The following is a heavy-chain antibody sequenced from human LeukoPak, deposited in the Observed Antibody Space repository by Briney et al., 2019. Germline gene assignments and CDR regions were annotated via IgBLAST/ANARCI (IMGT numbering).Heavy chain of an antibody. CDR1: GGSISSGGYP. CDR3: ARGWGPAYCGGDCHRHFDY. V-gene: IGHV4-30-4*07. CDR2: IYNSGST. D-gene: IGHD2-21*02. Sequence: SETLSLTCAVSGGSISSGGYPWNWIRQPPGKGLEWIGYIYNSGSTSYNPSLKSRVSLSVDTSKNLFSLTLNSMTAADTAVYYCARGWGPAYCGGDCHRHFDYWGQGTLVTVSS. J-gene: IGHJ4*02.